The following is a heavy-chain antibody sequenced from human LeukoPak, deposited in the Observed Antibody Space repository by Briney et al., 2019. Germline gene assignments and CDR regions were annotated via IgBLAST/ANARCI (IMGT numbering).Heavy chain of an antibody. Sequence: GGSLRLSCEGSGFTFSTYYMSWVRQAPGKGLEWVANIKHDGSEKFYVDSEKGRFTVSRDDAKNSVFLQMNSLRADESAVYYCASGSSTWSTMGLYFDHWGQGALVTVSS. CDR1: GFTFSTYY. J-gene: IGHJ4*02. CDR2: IKHDGSEK. V-gene: IGHV3-7*01. CDR3: ASGSSTWSTMGLYFDH. D-gene: IGHD6-13*01.